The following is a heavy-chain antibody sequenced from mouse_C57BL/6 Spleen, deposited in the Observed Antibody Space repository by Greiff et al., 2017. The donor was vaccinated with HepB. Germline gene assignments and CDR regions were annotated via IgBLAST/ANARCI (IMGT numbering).Heavy chain of an antibody. CDR3: ARRECYDSSYSYFDD. D-gene: IGHD1-1*01. V-gene: IGHV5-15*01. J-gene: IGHJ1*03. CDR1: GFTFSDYG. Sequence: EVKLMESGGGLVQPGGSLKLSCAASGFTFSDYGMAWVRQAPRKGHEWVAFISNLAYSIYYADNLTGRFTISRENATNTLYLEMSSLRSEDTAMYDCARRECYDSSYSYFDDWGKGTTVTVSS. CDR2: ISNLAYSI.